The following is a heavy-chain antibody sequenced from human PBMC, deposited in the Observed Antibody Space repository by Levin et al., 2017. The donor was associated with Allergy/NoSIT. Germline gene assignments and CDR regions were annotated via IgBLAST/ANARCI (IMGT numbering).Heavy chain of an antibody. V-gene: IGHV5-51*01. J-gene: IGHJ4*02. CDR2: IYPGDSDT. D-gene: IGHD3-22*01. Sequence: GESLKISCKGSGYSFTSYWIGWVRQMPGKGLEWVGIIYPGDSDTRYSPSFQGQVTISADNSISTAYLQWSRLKASDTAMYYGARPRREYDDSGTDDWGQGTLVTVSS. CDR1: GYSFTSYW. CDR3: ARPRREYDDSGTDD.